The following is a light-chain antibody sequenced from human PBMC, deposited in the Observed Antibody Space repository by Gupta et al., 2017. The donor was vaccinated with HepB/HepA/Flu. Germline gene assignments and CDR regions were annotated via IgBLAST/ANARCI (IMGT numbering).Light chain of an antibody. CDR2: AAS. Sequence: DIQMTQSPSSLSASVGDRVTITCRASQSISSYLNWYQQKPGKAPKLLIYAASSLQSGAPSRFSGSGSGTDFTLTISSRQPEDFATYYCQQSDSTPPLTFGGGTKVEIK. J-gene: IGKJ4*01. V-gene: IGKV1-39*01. CDR3: QQSDSTPPLT. CDR1: QSISSY.